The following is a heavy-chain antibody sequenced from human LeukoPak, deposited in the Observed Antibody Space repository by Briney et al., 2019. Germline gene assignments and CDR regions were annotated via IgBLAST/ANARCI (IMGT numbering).Heavy chain of an antibody. D-gene: IGHD5-12*01. CDR3: ARDHNIVAPFDY. CDR2: INAGNGNT. V-gene: IGHV1-3*01. CDR1: GYTFTSYA. J-gene: IGHJ4*02. Sequence: ASVKVSCRASGYTFTSYAMHWVRQAPGQRLEWMGWINAGNGNTKYSQKFQGRVTITRDTSASTAYMELSSLRSEDTAVFYCARDHNIVAPFDYWGQGTLVTVSS.